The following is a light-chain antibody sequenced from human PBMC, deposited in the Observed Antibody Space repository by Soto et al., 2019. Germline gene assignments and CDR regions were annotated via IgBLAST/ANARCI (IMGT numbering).Light chain of an antibody. CDR1: SGHSSYA. CDR3: QTWGTGIHWV. J-gene: IGLJ3*02. CDR2: LNSDGSH. Sequence: QSVLNQSPSASASLGASVKLTCTLSSGHSSYAIAWHQQQPEKGPRYLMKLNSDGSHSKGDGIPDRFSGSSSGAERYLTISSLQSEDEADYYCQTWGTGIHWVFGGGTKLTVL. V-gene: IGLV4-69*01.